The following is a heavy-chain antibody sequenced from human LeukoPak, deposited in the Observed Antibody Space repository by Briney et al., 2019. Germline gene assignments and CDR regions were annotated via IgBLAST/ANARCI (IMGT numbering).Heavy chain of an antibody. J-gene: IGHJ4*02. CDR3: AREENTLLLSLDY. D-gene: IGHD2/OR15-2a*01. V-gene: IGHV3-23*01. CDR1: GFSIAIYG. CDR2: ISENPERR. Sequence: PGGSLRLSCAVSGFSIAIYGITWVRQTPEKGLEWVSAISENPERRHHSNSVTGRFIISRDRSKNTVFLQMTSLRAEDTGVYYCAREENTLLLSLDYWGLGTLVTVSS.